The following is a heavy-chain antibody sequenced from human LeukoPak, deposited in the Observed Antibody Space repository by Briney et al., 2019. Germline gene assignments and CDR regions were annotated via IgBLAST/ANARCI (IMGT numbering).Heavy chain of an antibody. J-gene: IGHJ4*02. V-gene: IGHV3-48*03. CDR3: ARDPLSVVVPAADY. CDR1: GFTFSSYD. Sequence: GGSLRLSCAASGFTFSSYDMNWVRQAPGKGLECVSYIDTTGSIIFYADSVKGRFTISKDNAKNSLHLQMNSLRAEDTAVYYCARDPLSVVVPAADYWGQGTLVTVSS. D-gene: IGHD2-2*01. CDR2: IDTTGSII.